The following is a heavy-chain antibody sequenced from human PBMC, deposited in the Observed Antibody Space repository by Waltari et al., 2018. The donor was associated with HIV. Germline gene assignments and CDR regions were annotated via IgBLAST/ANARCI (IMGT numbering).Heavy chain of an antibody. V-gene: IGHV3-48*02. CDR1: GFSFSRYS. J-gene: IGHJ4*02. CDR3: VAAGDY. Sequence: EVQLVESGGNLVQPGGSLKLSCEASGFSFSRYSKNWVRQAPGKGAEWSSYIQSSGIRIYYADAVKGRFTISRDNAKNSLYLQMNSLRDEDTAVYYCVAAGDYWGQGTLVTVSS. CDR2: IQSSGIRI.